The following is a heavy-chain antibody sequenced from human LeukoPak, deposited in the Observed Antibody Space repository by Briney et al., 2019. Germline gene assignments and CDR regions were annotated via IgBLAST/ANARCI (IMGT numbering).Heavy chain of an antibody. CDR2: ISSSGSTI. CDR3: ARDPGIAAAGTVGYFDS. J-gene: IGHJ4*02. V-gene: IGHV3-48*03. D-gene: IGHD6-13*01. Sequence: GGSLRLSCAASGFTFSSYEMHWVRQAPGKGLEWVSYISSSGSTIYYADSVKGRFTISRDNAKNSLYLQMNSLRAEDTAVYYCARDPGIAAAGTVGYFDSWGQGILVTVSS. CDR1: GFTFSSYE.